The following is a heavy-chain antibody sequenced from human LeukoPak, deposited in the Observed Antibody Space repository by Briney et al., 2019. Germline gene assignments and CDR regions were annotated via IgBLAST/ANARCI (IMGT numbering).Heavy chain of an antibody. CDR3: ASYPQRLDYDILTGPSPY. J-gene: IGHJ4*02. Sequence: GGSLRLSCAASGFTFSSYGMHWVRQAPGKGLEWVAVISYDGSNKYYADSVKGRFTISRDNSKNTLYLQMNSLRAEDTAVYYCASYPQRLDYDILTGPSPYWGQGTLVTVSS. CDR1: GFTFSSYG. D-gene: IGHD3-9*01. V-gene: IGHV3-30*03. CDR2: ISYDGSNK.